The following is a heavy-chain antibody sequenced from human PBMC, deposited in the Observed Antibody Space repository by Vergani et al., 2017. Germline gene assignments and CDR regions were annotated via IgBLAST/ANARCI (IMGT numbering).Heavy chain of an antibody. Sequence: EVQLLESGGGLVQPGGSLRLSCAASGFTFSSYAMSWVRQAPGKGLEWVSAISGSGGSTYYADSVKGRFTISRDNSKNTLYLQMNSLRAEDTAVYYCAKDPVYSSGLYGAFDIWGQGTMVTVSS. J-gene: IGHJ3*02. CDR3: AKDPVYSSGLYGAFDI. D-gene: IGHD6-19*01. V-gene: IGHV3-23*01. CDR2: ISGSGGST. CDR1: GFTFSSYA.